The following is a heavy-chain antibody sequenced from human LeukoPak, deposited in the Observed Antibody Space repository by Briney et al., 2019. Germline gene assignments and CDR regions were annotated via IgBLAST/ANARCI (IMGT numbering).Heavy chain of an antibody. D-gene: IGHD5-18*01. V-gene: IGHV3-48*03. CDR1: GFTFSSYE. Sequence: GGSLRLPCAASGFTFSSYEMNWVRQAPGKGLEWISYISSSGDTTYYADSVKGRFTFSRDNAKKSLSLQMSSLRAEDTAVYYCASHSTIWGQGTLVTVSS. CDR2: ISSSGDTT. CDR3: ASHSTI. J-gene: IGHJ4*02.